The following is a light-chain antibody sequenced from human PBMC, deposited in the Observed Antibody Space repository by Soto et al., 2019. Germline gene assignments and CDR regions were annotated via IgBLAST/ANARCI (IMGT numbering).Light chain of an antibody. CDR3: CSYAGSLTLYV. CDR1: SGDVGGYNY. Sequence: QSALTQPRSVSGSPGQSVTISCTGTSGDVGGYNYVSWYQQHPGKAPKLMIYDVSERPSGVPDRFSGSKSGNTASLTISGLQAEDEADYYCCSYAGSLTLYVFGTGTKLTVL. V-gene: IGLV2-11*01. CDR2: DVS. J-gene: IGLJ1*01.